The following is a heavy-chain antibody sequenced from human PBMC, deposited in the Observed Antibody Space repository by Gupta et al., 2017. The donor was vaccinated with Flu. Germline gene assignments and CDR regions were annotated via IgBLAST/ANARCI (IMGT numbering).Heavy chain of an antibody. CDR3: ARGNCPGEICVDY. Sequence: VQLVESGGGVLPPGRSLRLSCAASGFPFRNYGIHWVRLAPGKGLEWLAVIWFDGSDKAYEDSVKGRFIVSRDSPTNIAYLQMNSVRAEDTAVYYCARGNCPGEICVDYWGQGTLVTVSS. CDR1: GFPFRNYG. J-gene: IGHJ4*02. CDR2: IWFDGSDK. V-gene: IGHV3-33*01. D-gene: IGHD1-7*01.